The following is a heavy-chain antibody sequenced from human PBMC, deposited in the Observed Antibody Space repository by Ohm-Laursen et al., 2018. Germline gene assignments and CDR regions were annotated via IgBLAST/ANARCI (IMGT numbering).Heavy chain of an antibody. D-gene: IGHD1-1*01. CDR3: AKRTTDVDY. J-gene: IGHJ4*02. V-gene: IGHV3-30*18. CDR2: ISYDGSNQ. CDR1: GFTFSNYA. Sequence: SLRLSCAASGFTFSNYAMHWVRQSPGKGLEWVAIISYDGSNQYYADSVKGRFTISRDNPKNTLFLQMNSLRAEDTAVYYCAKRTTDVDYWGQGTLVTVSS.